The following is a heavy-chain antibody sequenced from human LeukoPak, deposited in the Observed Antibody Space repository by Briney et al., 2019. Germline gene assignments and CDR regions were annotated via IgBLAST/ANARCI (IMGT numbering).Heavy chain of an antibody. CDR3: ARDGFGTGSN. Sequence: GGSLRLSCAASGFTFSSYWMDWVRQAPGKGLEWVANIKQDGSEKNYVDSVKGRFIISRDNAKNSLYLQMNTLRADDTAVYYCARDGFGTGSNWGQGTLVTVSS. CDR2: IKQDGSEK. V-gene: IGHV3-7*03. J-gene: IGHJ4*02. D-gene: IGHD3-16*01. CDR1: GFTFSSYW.